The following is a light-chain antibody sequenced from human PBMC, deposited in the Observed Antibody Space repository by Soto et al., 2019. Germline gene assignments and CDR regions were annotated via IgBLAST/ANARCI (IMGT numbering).Light chain of an antibody. CDR2: GAS. CDR1: QNVRSN. V-gene: IGKV3-20*01. Sequence: EIVMTQSPATLSVSPGERATLSCRASQNVRSNLAWYQQKPGQAPRLLMYGASSRATGIPDRFSGTGSGTDFTLTISRLEPEDFAVYYCQQYGSSPYTFGLGTKVDIK. J-gene: IGKJ2*01. CDR3: QQYGSSPYT.